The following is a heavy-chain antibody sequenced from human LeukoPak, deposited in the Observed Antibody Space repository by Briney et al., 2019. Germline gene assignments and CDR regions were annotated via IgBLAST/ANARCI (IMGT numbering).Heavy chain of an antibody. V-gene: IGHV4-39*01. CDR3: ARGYRNVRRQADI. Sequence: PSETLSLTCTVSGGSISSSSYYWGWIRQPPGKGLEWIGSIYYSGSTYYNPSLKSRVTISVDTSKNQFSLKLSSVTAADTAVYYCARGYRNVRRQADIWGQGTMVTVSS. D-gene: IGHD5-18*01. J-gene: IGHJ3*02. CDR1: GGSISSSSYY. CDR2: IYYSGST.